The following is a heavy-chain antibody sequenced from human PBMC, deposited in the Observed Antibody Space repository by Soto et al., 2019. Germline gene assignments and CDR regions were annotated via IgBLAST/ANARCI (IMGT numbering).Heavy chain of an antibody. V-gene: IGHV4-59*01. CDR3: ARAWGRVFDY. CDR2: IYYSGST. CDR1: GGSISRYY. D-gene: IGHD3-16*01. J-gene: IGHJ4*02. Sequence: PSETLSLTCTVSGGSISRYYWSWIRQPPGKGLEWIGYIYYSGSTNYNPSLKSRVTISVDTSKNQFSLKLSSVTAADTAVYYCARAWGRVFDYWGQGTLVTVSS.